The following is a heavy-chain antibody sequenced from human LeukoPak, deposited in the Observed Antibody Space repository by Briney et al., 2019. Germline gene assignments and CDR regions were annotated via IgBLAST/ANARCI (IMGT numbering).Heavy chain of an antibody. J-gene: IGHJ4*02. CDR3: ARSLSRGYGSGSYFDY. CDR1: GFAFNSYE. Sequence: GGSLRLSCIASGFAFNSYEMNWVRQAPGKGLEWVSVIYSGGSTYYADSVKGRFTISRDNSKNTLYLQMNSLRAEDTAVYYCARSLSRGYGSGSYFDYWGQGTLVTVSS. V-gene: IGHV3-53*01. D-gene: IGHD3-10*01. CDR2: IYSGGST.